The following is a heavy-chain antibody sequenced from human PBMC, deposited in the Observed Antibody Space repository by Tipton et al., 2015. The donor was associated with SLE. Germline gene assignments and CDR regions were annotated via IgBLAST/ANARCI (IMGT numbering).Heavy chain of an antibody. V-gene: IGHV4-61*02. CDR1: GVSISSGSYY. CDR3: TRHIDYVGSGIFDH. CDR2: IYTTGSP. J-gene: IGHJ4*02. Sequence: TLSLTCTVSGVSISSGSYYWNWVRQPAGKGLEWIGRIYTTGSPYYNPALESRVVMSMDKSKNQFSLKLTAVTAADTAVYYCTRHIDYVGSGIFDHWGQGTLVTVSS. D-gene: IGHD3-16*01.